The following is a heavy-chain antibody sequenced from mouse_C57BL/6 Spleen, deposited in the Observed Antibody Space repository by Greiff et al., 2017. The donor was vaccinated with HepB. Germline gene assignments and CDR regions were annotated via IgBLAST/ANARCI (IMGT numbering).Heavy chain of an antibody. D-gene: IGHD1-1*01. J-gene: IGHJ1*03. CDR2: IYPGSGST. CDR3: ARENYGSSYVGWYFDV. CDR1: GYTFTSYW. Sequence: QVQLQQPGAELVKPGASVKMSCKASGYTFTSYWITWVKQRPGQGLEWIGDIYPGSGSTNYNEKFKSKATLTVDTSSSTAYMQLSSLTSEDSAVYYCARENYGSSYVGWYFDVWGTGTTVTVSS. V-gene: IGHV1-55*01.